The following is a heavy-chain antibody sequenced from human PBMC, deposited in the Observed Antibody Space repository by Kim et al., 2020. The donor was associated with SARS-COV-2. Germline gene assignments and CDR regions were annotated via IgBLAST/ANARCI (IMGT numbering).Heavy chain of an antibody. J-gene: IGHJ4*02. CDR1: AFTVSSNY. CDR3: ARVAPSPIDDY. V-gene: IGHV3-66*01. CDR2: MYPGGTT. Sequence: GGSLRLSCAASAFTVSSNYMTWVRQAPGKGLEWVSVMYPGGTTSYGHSAKGRFTISRDNSKNTLYLQMNRLTTEDTAAYYCARVAPSPIDDYWGQGTLVT.